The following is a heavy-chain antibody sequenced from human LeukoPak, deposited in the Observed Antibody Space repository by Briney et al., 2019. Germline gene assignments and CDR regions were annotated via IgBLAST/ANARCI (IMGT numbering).Heavy chain of an antibody. D-gene: IGHD5-18*01. CDR3: TRGPGYSYGYYFDY. V-gene: IGHV3-49*04. CDR2: IRSKAYGGTT. J-gene: IGHJ4*02. CDR1: GLTFGDYA. Sequence: GSLRLSCTASGLTFGDYAMSWVRQAPGKGLEGVGFIRSKAYGGTTEYAASVKGRFTLSREDSKSIAYLQMNSLKTEDTAVYYCTRGPGYSYGYYFDYWGQGTLVTVSS.